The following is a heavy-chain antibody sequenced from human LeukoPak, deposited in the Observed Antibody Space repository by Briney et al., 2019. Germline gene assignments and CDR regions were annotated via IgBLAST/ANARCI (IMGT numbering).Heavy chain of an antibody. J-gene: IGHJ4*02. CDR1: GFTFSSYA. CDR3: AKLTYSSSKYFDY. D-gene: IGHD6-6*01. Sequence: GGSLRLSCAASGFTFSSYAMSWVRQAPGKGLEWVSGTTGSGASTYYSDSVKGRFSISRDNAKNSLFLQMNSLRDEDTAVYYCAKLTYSSSKYFDYWGQGTLVTVSS. V-gene: IGHV3-23*01. CDR2: TTGSGAST.